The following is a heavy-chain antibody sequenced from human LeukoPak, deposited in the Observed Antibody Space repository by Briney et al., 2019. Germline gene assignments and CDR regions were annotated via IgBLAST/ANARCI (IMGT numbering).Heavy chain of an antibody. CDR3: VRESRPGGAMGLYHNLDY. Sequence: GGSLRLSCAASGFTFSNAWMSWVRQAPGKGLEWVANIKEDGTEKNLVDSVKGRFTISRDNTKNLLFLEMNNLRGDDTAIYYCVRESRPGGAMGLYHNLDYWGQGTLVAVSS. CDR1: GFTFSNAW. CDR2: IKEDGTEK. J-gene: IGHJ4*02. D-gene: IGHD1-1*01. V-gene: IGHV3-7*01.